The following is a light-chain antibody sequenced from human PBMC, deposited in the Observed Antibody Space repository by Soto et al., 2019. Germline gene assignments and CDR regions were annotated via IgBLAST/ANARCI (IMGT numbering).Light chain of an antibody. V-gene: IGLV1-44*01. CDR3: AAWDDSLNGPL. CDR1: SSNIGSNT. Sequence: QSVLTQPPSASGTPGQRVTISCSGSSSNIGSNTVSWYQQLPGASPRLLMFNNDQRPSGVPDRFSGSNSGTSASLAISGLQSEDEAYYYCAAWDDSLNGPLFGGGTKVTVL. CDR2: NND. J-gene: IGLJ2*01.